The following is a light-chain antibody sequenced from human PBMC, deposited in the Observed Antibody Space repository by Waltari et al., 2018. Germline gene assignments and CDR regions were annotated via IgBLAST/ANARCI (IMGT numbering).Light chain of an antibody. CDR2: DTS. J-gene: IGKJ3*01. CDR1: QSVSSY. CDR3: QQRSNWPPFT. Sequence: EIVLTQSPATLSLSPGERATLSCRASQSVSSYLAWYQQKPGQTPRLLIYDTSTRATGIPARCSGSGSGTDFTLTISSLEPEDSAVYYCQQRSNWPPFTFGPGTKVDIK. V-gene: IGKV3-11*01.